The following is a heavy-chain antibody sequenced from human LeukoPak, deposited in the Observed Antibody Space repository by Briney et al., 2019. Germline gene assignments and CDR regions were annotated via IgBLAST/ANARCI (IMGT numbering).Heavy chain of an antibody. J-gene: IGHJ4*02. CDR1: GYIFTNYG. CDR3: ARDWSAVTTSVTTLYY. Sequence: GASVNVSCKASGYIFTNYGVNWVRQAPGQGPEWMGWISAHSGNTKYAQRFQGRVTMTIDTSTTTAYMELRSLRSDDTAVYYCARDWSAVTTSVTTLYYWGQGTLVTVSS. V-gene: IGHV1-18*01. D-gene: IGHD4-17*01. CDR2: ISAHSGNT.